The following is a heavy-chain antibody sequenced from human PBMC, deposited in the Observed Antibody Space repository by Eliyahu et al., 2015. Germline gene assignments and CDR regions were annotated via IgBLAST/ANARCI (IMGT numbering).Heavy chain of an antibody. V-gene: IGHV7-4-1*02. CDR2: INTDTGKS. CDR1: TXSFIKDG. J-gene: IGHJ3*02. D-gene: IGHD4-17*01. Sequence: QVQLVQSGSDLKRPGAXVXVSCXAPTXSFIKDGXNWVRXAPGQGLEWMGWINTDTGKSTFAQGFGGRFVFSLDTSVSTAYLQISSLETGDTAMYYCARDYGDYGAFDMWGQGTMVTVSS. CDR3: ARDYGDYGAFDM.